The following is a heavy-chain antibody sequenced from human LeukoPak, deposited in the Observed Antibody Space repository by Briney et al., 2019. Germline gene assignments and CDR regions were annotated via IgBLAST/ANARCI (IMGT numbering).Heavy chain of an antibody. CDR1: GYTFTSYY. Sequence: ASVKVSCKASGYTFTSYYMHWVRQAPGQGLEWMGLINPTGGSTGYAQKFQGRVTMTRDMSMSTDYMELSSLRSADTAIYYCARDNSVGDNAWWFDPWGQGTLVTVSS. CDR3: ARDNSVGDNAWWFDP. CDR2: INPTGGST. V-gene: IGHV1-46*01. J-gene: IGHJ5*02. D-gene: IGHD1-26*01.